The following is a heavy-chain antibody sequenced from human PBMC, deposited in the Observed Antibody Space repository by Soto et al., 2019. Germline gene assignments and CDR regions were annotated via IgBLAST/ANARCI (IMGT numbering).Heavy chain of an antibody. V-gene: IGHV1-46*01. D-gene: IGHD3-22*01. Sequence: ASVKVSCKASGYIFTNHYIHWVRQAPGQGLEWMGIINPSGGSTNYLQKFQGRITMTRDTSTSTVYMELSSLRSEDTAVYFCARADYYDSSGFYYDCWGQGSLVTVS. CDR1: GYIFTNHY. CDR3: ARADYYDSSGFYYDC. J-gene: IGHJ4*02. CDR2: INPSGGST.